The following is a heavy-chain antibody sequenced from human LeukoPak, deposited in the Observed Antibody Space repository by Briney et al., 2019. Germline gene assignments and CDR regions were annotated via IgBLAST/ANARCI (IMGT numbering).Heavy chain of an antibody. D-gene: IGHD3-22*01. CDR3: ARDVNPHTYYYDSSGYYPQVGFDY. CDR2: IIPIFGTA. Sequence: SVKVSCKASGGTFSSYAISWVRQAPGQGLEWMGGIIPIFGTANYAQKFQGRVTITTDESTSTAYMELSSPRSEDTAVYYCARDVNPHTYYYDSSGYYPQVGFDYWGQGTLVTVSS. CDR1: GGTFSSYA. V-gene: IGHV1-69*05. J-gene: IGHJ4*02.